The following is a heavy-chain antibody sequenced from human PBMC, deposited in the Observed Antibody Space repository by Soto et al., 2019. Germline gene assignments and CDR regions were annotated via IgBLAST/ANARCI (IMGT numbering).Heavy chain of an antibody. Sequence: QVQLVQSGAEVKKPGSSVKVSCKASGGTFSSYTISWVRQAPGQGLEWMGRIIPILGIANYAQKFQGRVTITADKATSTAYMELSSLRSEDTAVYYCSGVGANRTFDYWGQGTLVTVSS. D-gene: IGHD1-26*01. CDR2: IIPILGIA. J-gene: IGHJ4*02. CDR3: SGVGANRTFDY. V-gene: IGHV1-69*02. CDR1: GGTFSSYT.